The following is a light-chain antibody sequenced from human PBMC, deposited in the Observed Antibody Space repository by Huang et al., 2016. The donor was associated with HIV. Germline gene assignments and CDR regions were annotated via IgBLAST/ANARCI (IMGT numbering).Light chain of an antibody. J-gene: IGKJ1*01. V-gene: IGKV1-39*01. Sequence: DIQMTQSPSSLSAAVGDTVTITCRASQNINTYLNWYQQKPGKAPKLLIYCASSLHSGVTSRFSGGGSGTDFTITISTLQREDFATYYCQQSYSTPRTFGQGTKVEIK. CDR3: QQSYSTPRT. CDR1: QNINTY. CDR2: CAS.